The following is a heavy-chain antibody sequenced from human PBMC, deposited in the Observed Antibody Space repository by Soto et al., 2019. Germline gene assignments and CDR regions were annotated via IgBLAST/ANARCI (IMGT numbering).Heavy chain of an antibody. D-gene: IGHD1-7*01. Sequence: QVQLVQSGAEVKKRGSSVKVSCKTSGGTFSSYPISWVRQAPGQGLEWMGRIIPILDITDYAQRFQGRVTITADKSTTTAYMELSSLSSDDTAVYYCARPTSTGTTSGYYFDYWGQGTLVTVSS. CDR1: GGTFSSYP. J-gene: IGHJ4*02. CDR2: IIPILDIT. CDR3: ARPTSTGTTSGYYFDY. V-gene: IGHV1-69*02.